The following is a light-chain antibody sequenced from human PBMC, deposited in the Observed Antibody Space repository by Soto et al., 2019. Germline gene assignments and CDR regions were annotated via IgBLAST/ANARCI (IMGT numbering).Light chain of an antibody. J-gene: IGLJ3*02. CDR2: DVS. Sequence: QSVLTQPASVSGSPGQSITISCTGTSSDIGGYNFVSWYQQHHGKAPKLMIYDVSNRPSGVSNRFSGSKSGNTASLTISGLQAEEEADYYCSSYTSNSTRVFGGGTKLTVL. CDR1: SSDIGGYNF. CDR3: SSYTSNSTRV. V-gene: IGLV2-14*01.